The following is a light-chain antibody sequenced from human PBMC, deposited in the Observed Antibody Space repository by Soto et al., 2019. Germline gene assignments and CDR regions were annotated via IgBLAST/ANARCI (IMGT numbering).Light chain of an antibody. Sequence: QSALTQPASVSGSPGQSITISCTGTSSDVGGYNYVSWYQQHPGKAPKLMLYEVSNRPSGVSNRFSGTKSGNTASLTISGLQAEDVADYYCSSYTSSSTPHVFATGTKLTVL. CDR1: SSDVGGYNY. CDR3: SSYTSSSTPHV. J-gene: IGLJ1*01. V-gene: IGLV2-14*01. CDR2: EVS.